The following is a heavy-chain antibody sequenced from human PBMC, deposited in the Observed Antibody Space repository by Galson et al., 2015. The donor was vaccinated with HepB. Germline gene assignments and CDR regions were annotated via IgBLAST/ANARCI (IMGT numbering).Heavy chain of an antibody. Sequence: SLRLSCAASGFTFSSYAMSWVRQAPGKGLEWVSAISGSGGSTYYADSVKGRFTISRDNSKNTLYLQMNSLRAEDTAVYYCAKRPGLVNCGGDCGVFDYWGQGTLVTVSS. CDR1: GFTFSSYA. CDR2: ISGSGGST. D-gene: IGHD2-21*01. J-gene: IGHJ4*02. V-gene: IGHV3-23*01. CDR3: AKRPGLVNCGGDCGVFDY.